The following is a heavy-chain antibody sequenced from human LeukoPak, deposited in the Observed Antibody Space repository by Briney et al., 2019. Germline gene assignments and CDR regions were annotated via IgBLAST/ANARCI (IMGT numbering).Heavy chain of an antibody. CDR3: AREHDSFAFDY. J-gene: IGHJ4*02. CDR1: GFTFSSYW. D-gene: IGHD3-22*01. CDR2: IKQDGSEK. V-gene: IGHV3-7*01. Sequence: GGSLRLSCAASGFTFSSYWMSWVRQAPGKGLEWVANIKQDGSEKYYVDSVKDRFTISRDNAKNSLYLQMNSLRAEDTAVYYCAREHDSFAFDYWGQGTQVTVSS.